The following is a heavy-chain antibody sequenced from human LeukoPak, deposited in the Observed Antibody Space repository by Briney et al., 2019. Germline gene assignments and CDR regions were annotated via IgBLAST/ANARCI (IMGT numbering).Heavy chain of an antibody. Sequence: SETLSLTCTVSGVSISSGYWSWIRLPPGKGLEWIGYIYYSGSSNYNPSLKSRVTMSVDTSKNQFSLKLTSVTAADTAVYYCARRLRQNLFDPWGQGTLVTVSS. CDR2: IYYSGSS. J-gene: IGHJ5*02. CDR3: ARRLRQNLFDP. D-gene: IGHD4-17*01. CDR1: GVSISSGY. V-gene: IGHV4-59*08.